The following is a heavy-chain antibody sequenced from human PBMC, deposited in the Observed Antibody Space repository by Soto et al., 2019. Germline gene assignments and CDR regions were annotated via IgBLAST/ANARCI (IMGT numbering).Heavy chain of an antibody. CDR3: ARNVLLWFGDQYSAFDI. Sequence: ASVKVSCKASGYTFTSYAMHWVRQAPGQRLEWMGWINAGNGNTKYSQKFQGRVTITRDTSASTAYMELSSLRSEDTAVYYCARNVLLWFGDQYSAFDIWGQGTMVTVSS. J-gene: IGHJ3*02. D-gene: IGHD3-10*01. CDR1: GYTFTSYA. CDR2: INAGNGNT. V-gene: IGHV1-3*01.